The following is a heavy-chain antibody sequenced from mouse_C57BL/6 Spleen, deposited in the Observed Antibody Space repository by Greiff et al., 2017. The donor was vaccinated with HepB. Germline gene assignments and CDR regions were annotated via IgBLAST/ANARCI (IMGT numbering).Heavy chain of an antibody. V-gene: IGHV1-22*01. CDR2: INPNNGGT. J-gene: IGHJ2*01. D-gene: IGHD2-5*01. Sequence: EVQLQQSGPELVKPGASVKMSCKASGYTFTDYNMHWVKQSHGKSLEWIGYINPNNGGTSYNQKFKGKATLTVNKSSSTAYMELRSLTSEDSAVYYCARPRVYSNPFDYWGQGTTLTVSS. CDR1: GYTFTDYN. CDR3: ARPRVYSNPFDY.